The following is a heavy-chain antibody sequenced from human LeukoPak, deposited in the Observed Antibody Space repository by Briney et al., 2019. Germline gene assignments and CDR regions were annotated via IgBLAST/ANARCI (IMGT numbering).Heavy chain of an antibody. CDR1: GGSISSSSYY. CDR2: IYYSGST. J-gene: IGHJ4*02. V-gene: IGHV4-39*01. Sequence: PETLSLTCTVSGGSISSSSYYWGWIRQPPGKGLEWIGSIYYSGSTYYNPSLKSRVTISVDTSKNQFSLKLSSVTAADTAVYYCARLKSIAVAGTVDYWGQGTLVTVSS. D-gene: IGHD6-19*01. CDR3: ARLKSIAVAGTVDY.